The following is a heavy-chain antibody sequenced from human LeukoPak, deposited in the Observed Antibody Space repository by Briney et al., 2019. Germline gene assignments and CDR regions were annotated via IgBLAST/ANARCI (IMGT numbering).Heavy chain of an antibody. D-gene: IGHD5-12*01. CDR2: FDPEDGET. Sequence: GASVKVSCKVSGYTLTELSMHWARQAPGKGLGWMGGFDPEDGETIYAQKFQGRVTMTEDTSTDTAYMELSSLRSEDTAVYYCATWGGIYSGYDYIYWGQGTLVTVSS. CDR3: ATWGGIYSGYDYIY. CDR1: GYTLTELS. J-gene: IGHJ4*02. V-gene: IGHV1-24*01.